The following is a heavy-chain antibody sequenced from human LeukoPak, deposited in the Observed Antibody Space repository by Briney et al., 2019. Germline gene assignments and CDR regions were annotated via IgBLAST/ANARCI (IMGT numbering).Heavy chain of an antibody. J-gene: IGHJ4*02. Sequence: ASVKVSCKASGYTFTGYYMHWVRQAPGQGLEWMGWINPNSGGTNYAQKFQGRVTMTRDTSISTAYMELSRLRSDDTAVYYCARERTLTSCYDYWGQGTLVTVSP. CDR3: ARERTLTSCYDY. CDR2: INPNSGGT. D-gene: IGHD2-15*01. CDR1: GYTFTGYY. V-gene: IGHV1-2*02.